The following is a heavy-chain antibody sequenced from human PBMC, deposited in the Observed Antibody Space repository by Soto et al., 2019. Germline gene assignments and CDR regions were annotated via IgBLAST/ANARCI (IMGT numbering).Heavy chain of an antibody. D-gene: IGHD2-2*01. Sequence: VRQAPGQGLEWMGGIIPIFGTANYAQKFQGRVTITADESTSTAYMELSSLRSEDTAMYYCASRLTVVVPAAIRPRYYYYGMDVWGQGTTVTVSS. CDR2: IIPIFGTA. CDR3: ASRLTVVVPAAIRPRYYYYGMDV. J-gene: IGHJ6*02. V-gene: IGHV1-69*01.